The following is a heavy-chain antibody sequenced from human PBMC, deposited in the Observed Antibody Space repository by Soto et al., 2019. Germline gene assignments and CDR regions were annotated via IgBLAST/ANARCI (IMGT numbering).Heavy chain of an antibody. Sequence: QVQLQQWGAGLLKPSETLSLTCAVYGGSFSGYYWTWIGQPPGTGLEWIGEINHSGSTNYNPSLKNRVTISVDTSKNQFSLKLTSVTAADTAVYYCARDKITGLFDYWGQGTLVTVSS. CDR2: INHSGST. V-gene: IGHV4-34*01. CDR1: GGSFSGYY. CDR3: ARDKITGLFDY. D-gene: IGHD2-8*02. J-gene: IGHJ4*02.